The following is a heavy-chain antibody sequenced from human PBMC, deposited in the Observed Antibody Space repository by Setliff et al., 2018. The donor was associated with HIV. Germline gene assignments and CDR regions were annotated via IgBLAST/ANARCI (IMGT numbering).Heavy chain of an antibody. CDR2: INHSGST. CDR1: GGSISSHY. V-gene: IGHV4-34*01. CDR3: ARSWGSGSYPY. J-gene: IGHJ4*02. Sequence: SETLSLTCTVSGGSISSHYWSWIRQPPGKGLEWIGEINHSGSTSYNPSLKSRVTISVDTSKNQFSLKLTSVTAADTAVYYCARSWGSGSYPYWGQGTLVTVSS. D-gene: IGHD3-10*01.